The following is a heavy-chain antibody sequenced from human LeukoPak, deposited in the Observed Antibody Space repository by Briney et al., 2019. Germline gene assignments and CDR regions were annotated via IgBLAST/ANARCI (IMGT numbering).Heavy chain of an antibody. CDR1: GFTVSSNY. CDR3: ARGFTHDYGDYFDY. Sequence: TGGSLRLSCAASGFTVSSNYMSWVRQAPGKGLGWVSVIYSDSGGSTYYADSVKGRFTMSRDNSKNTLYLHMNSLRAEDTAVYYCARGFTHDYGDYFDYWGQGTLVTVSS. D-gene: IGHD4-17*01. CDR2: IYSDSGGST. V-gene: IGHV3-66*01. J-gene: IGHJ4*02.